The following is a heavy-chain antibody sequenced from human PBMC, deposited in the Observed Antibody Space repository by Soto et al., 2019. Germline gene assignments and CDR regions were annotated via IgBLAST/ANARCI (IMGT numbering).Heavy chain of an antibody. Sequence: SETLSLTCAVYGGSFSGYYWSWIRQPPGKGLEWIGEINHSGSTNYNPSLKSRVTISVDTSKNQFSLKLSSVTAADTAVYYGARGSSDSYGFDYWGQGTLVTVSS. CDR3: ARGSSDSYGFDY. CDR1: GGSFSGYY. D-gene: IGHD5-18*01. J-gene: IGHJ4*02. CDR2: INHSGST. V-gene: IGHV4-34*01.